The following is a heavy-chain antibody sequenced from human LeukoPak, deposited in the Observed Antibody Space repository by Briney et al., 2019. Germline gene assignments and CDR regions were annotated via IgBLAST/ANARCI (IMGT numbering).Heavy chain of an antibody. D-gene: IGHD3-9*01. CDR1: GFTFSSYG. CDR3: ARGSGLLRYFDWLGYFDY. J-gene: IGHJ4*02. Sequence: PGRSLRLSCAASGFTFSSYGMHWVRQAPGKGLEWVAVIWYDGSNKYYADSVKGRFTISRDNSKNTLYLQMNSLRAEDTAVYYCARGSGLLRYFDWLGYFDYWGQGILVTVSS. CDR2: IWYDGSNK. V-gene: IGHV3-33*01.